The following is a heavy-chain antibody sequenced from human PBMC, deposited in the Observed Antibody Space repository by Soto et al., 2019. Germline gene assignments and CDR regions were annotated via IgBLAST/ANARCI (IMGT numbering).Heavy chain of an antibody. CDR3: FGVMAATLDY. Sequence: SQTLSLTCAVYVGSFSGYSWSWIRQPPGKGLEWIGEINHSGSTDYNPSLKTRVTISVDASKNQLSLNLSSVSAADTAVYYCFGVMAATLDYWGQGTVVTVSS. CDR2: INHSGST. J-gene: IGHJ4*01. D-gene: IGHD2-21*02. V-gene: IGHV4-34*01. CDR1: VGSFSGYS.